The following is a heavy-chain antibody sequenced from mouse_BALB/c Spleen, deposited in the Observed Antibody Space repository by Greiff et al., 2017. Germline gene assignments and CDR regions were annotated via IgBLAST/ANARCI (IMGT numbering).Heavy chain of an antibody. CDR2: ILPGSGST. CDR3: ARRGYGYGYYAMDY. J-gene: IGHJ4*01. D-gene: IGHD1-2*01. Sequence: LVESGAELMKPGASVKISCKATGYTFSSYWIEWVKQRPGHGLEWIGEILPGSGSTNYNEKFKGKATFTADTSSNTAYMQLSSLTSEDSAVYYCARRGYGYGYYAMDYWGQGTSVTVSS. V-gene: IGHV1-9*01. CDR1: GYTFSSYW.